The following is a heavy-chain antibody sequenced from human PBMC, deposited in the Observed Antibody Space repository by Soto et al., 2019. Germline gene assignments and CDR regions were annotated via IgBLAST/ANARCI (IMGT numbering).Heavy chain of an antibody. D-gene: IGHD5-18*01. V-gene: IGHV3-30*18. CDR3: AKEGRRGYIYGYGSYSYGMDV. J-gene: IGHJ6*02. CDR2: ISYDGSNN. CDR1: GFTFSSYG. Sequence: QVQLVESGGGVVQPGRSLRLSCAASGFTFSSYGMHWVRQAPGKGLERVAVISYDGSNNYYADSVKGRFTNSRDNSKNTLYLQMNSLGAEDTAVYYCAKEGRRGYIYGYGSYSYGMDVWGQGTTVTVSS.